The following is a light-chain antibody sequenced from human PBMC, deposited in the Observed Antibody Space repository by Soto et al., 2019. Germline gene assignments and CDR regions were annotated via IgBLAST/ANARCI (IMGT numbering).Light chain of an antibody. J-gene: IGKJ4*01. CDR3: QQRSNWPPRAFT. V-gene: IGKV3-11*01. Sequence: EIVLTQSPATLSLSPGERATLSCRASQSVSSYLAWYQQKPGQAPRLLIYDASNRATGIPARFSGSGSGTDFTLTISSLEAEDFAVYYCQQRSNWPPRAFTFGGGTKVEIK. CDR2: DAS. CDR1: QSVSSY.